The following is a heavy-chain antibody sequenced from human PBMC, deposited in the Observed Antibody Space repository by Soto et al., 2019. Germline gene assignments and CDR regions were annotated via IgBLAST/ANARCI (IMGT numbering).Heavy chain of an antibody. V-gene: IGHV3-23*01. CDR3: AKESMASAYADY. D-gene: IGHD2-2*01. J-gene: IGHJ4*02. CDR2: ISGTGGNT. CDR1: GYSFSTYA. Sequence: VQLLDSGGGLVQPGGSLRLSCAASGYSFSTYAMSWVRQAPGKGLEWVSAISGTGGNTFYADSVKGRFTISRDNSKNTMYLQMNSLRAEDTAVYYCAKESMASAYADYWGQGTLVTVSS.